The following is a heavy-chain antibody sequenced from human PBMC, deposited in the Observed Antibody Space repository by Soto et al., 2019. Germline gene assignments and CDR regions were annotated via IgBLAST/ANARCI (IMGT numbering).Heavy chain of an antibody. Sequence: GXSVKVSCQASVYTFTGYYMHWVRQAPGQGLEWMGWINPNSGGTNYAQKFQGWVTMTRDTSISTAYMELSRLRSDDTAVYYCARDSGDSSGYYNYWGQGTLVTVSS. D-gene: IGHD3-22*01. V-gene: IGHV1-2*04. CDR1: VYTFTGYY. CDR3: ARDSGDSSGYYNY. CDR2: INPNSGGT. J-gene: IGHJ4*02.